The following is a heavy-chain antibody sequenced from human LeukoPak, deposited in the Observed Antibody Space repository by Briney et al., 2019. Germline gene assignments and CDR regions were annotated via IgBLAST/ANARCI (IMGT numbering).Heavy chain of an antibody. CDR2: IYYSESS. CDR1: GASISSGGYY. V-gene: IGHV4-31*03. Sequence: SQTLSLTCTVSGASISSGGYYWSWIRQHAGTGLEWIGYIYYSESSYYNPSLKSRATISQDTSKNQFSLKLSSVTAADTAVYYCARTSNWFDPWGQGTLVTVSS. CDR3: ARTSNWFDP. J-gene: IGHJ5*02.